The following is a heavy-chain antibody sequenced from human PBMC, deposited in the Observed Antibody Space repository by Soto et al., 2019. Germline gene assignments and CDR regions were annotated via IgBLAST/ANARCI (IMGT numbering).Heavy chain of an antibody. CDR3: AKIVLFDLGYCFDY. V-gene: IGHV2-5*02. D-gene: IGHD2-15*01. CDR2: ISWDDDK. CDR1: GFSLSSTRMA. Sequence: QITLKESGPTLVKPTQTLTVTCTFSGFSLSSTRMAVGWSRQPPGKALEWLALISWDDDKRYSPFLKSRRNITKDNSKNHAVITMSSMDPVDTARYYCAKIVLFDLGYCFDYWGQGTLVTVSS. J-gene: IGHJ4*02.